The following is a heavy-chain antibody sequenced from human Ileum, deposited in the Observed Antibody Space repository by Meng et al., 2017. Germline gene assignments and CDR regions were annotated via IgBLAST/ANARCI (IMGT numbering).Heavy chain of an antibody. Sequence: QLREAAPGLVKPSETLSLSCAGSGDSIRNGNWWSWVRQPPGKGLEWIGEIYESGTTNYNPSLKSRVTISVDKSKNEFSLKLSSVTAADTALYYCARVSYNKGSPKFDSWGQGTLVTVSS. CDR3: ARVSYNKGSPKFDS. V-gene: IGHV4-4*02. D-gene: IGHD1-14*01. J-gene: IGHJ4*02. CDR1: GDSIRNGNW. CDR2: IYESGTT.